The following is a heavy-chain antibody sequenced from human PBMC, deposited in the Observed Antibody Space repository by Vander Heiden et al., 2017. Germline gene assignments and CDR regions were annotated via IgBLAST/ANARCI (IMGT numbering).Heavy chain of an antibody. CDR1: GFSLSTRGMC. CDR2: IDWDDDK. D-gene: IGHD3-22*01. CDR3: ARIPHYYDSSGSYAFDI. Sequence: QVTLRESGPALLKPTQTLTLTCTFSGFSLSTRGMCVSWIRQPPGKALEWLALIDWDDDKYYSTSLKTRLTISKDTSKNQVVLTMTNMDPVDTATYYCARIPHYYDSSGSYAFDIWGQGTMVTVSS. V-gene: IGHV2-70*01. J-gene: IGHJ3*02.